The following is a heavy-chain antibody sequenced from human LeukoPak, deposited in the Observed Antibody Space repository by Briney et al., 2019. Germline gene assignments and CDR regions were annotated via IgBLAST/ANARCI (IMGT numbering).Heavy chain of an antibody. V-gene: IGHV1-2*02. D-gene: IGHD2-2*01. CDR3: ARSYIVVVPAAAGY. CDR2: INPNSGGT. Sequence: ASVKVSCKVSGYTFTGYYMHWVRQAPGQGLEWMGWINPNSGGTNYAQKFQGRVTMTRDTSISTAYMELSRLRSDDTAVYYCARSYIVVVPAAAGYWGQGTLVTVSS. CDR1: GYTFTGYY. J-gene: IGHJ4*02.